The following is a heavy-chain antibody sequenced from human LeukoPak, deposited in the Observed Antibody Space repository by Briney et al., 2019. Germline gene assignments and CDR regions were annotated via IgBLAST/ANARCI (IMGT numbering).Heavy chain of an antibody. J-gene: IGHJ4*02. V-gene: IGHV1-8*01. CDR1: GYTFTSYD. CDR2: MNPNSGNT. CDR3: ARYCSGGSCAGEPFDY. Sequence: ASVKVSCKASGYTFTSYDINWVRQATGQGLEWMGWMNPNSGNTGYAQKFQGRVTMTRNTSISTAYMELSSLRSEDTAVYYCARYCSGGSCAGEPFDYWGQGTQVTVSS. D-gene: IGHD2-15*01.